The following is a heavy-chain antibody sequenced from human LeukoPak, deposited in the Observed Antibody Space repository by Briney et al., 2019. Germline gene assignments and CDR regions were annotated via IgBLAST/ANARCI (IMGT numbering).Heavy chain of an antibody. J-gene: IGHJ3*02. V-gene: IGHV3-66*02. CDR1: GFTVSSNY. CDR3: ARVSPSDAFDI. Sequence: GGSLRLSCAASGFTVSSNYMSWVRQAPGKRLEWLSVIYSGGSTYYADSVKGRFTISRDNSKNTLYLQMNSLRAEDTAVYYCARVSPSDAFDIWGQGTMVTVSS. CDR2: IYSGGST.